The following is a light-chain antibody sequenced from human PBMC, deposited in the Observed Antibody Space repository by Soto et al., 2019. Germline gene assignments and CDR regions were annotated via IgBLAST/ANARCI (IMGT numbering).Light chain of an antibody. J-gene: IGLJ1*01. V-gene: IGLV2-14*03. CDR3: SSFTGSSYV. CDR2: DVT. CDR1: SGDVGNNNY. Sequence: QPVLTQPASVSGAPGQSITISCTGTSGDVGNNNYVSWYQHNPGRAPKVMICDVTNRPSGVSNRFSGSKSGNTASLTISGLQAEDEADYYCSSFTGSSYVFGTGTKVTVL.